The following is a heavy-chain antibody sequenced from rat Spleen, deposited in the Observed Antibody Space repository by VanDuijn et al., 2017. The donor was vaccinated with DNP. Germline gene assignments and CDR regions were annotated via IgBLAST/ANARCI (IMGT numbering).Heavy chain of an antibody. J-gene: IGHJ3*01. CDR1: GFTFSRYW. CDR3: XRHYAX. Sequence: EVQLVESGGGLVQPGRSLKLSCVASGFTFSRYWMYWIRQAPKKGLEWVATISTSGSRTYYPDSVKGRFTISRDNAKSTIYLQMISLRSEDTATYFCXRHYAXXGQGTLVTVSS. CDR2: ISTSGSRT. V-gene: IGHV5-22*01.